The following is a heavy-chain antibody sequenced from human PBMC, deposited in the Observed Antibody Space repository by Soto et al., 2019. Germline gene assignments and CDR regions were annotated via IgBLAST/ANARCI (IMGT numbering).Heavy chain of an antibody. CDR1: GGSISSGGYY. CDR3: ARERLPVRGAPPYFDY. D-gene: IGHD3-10*02. CDR2: IYYSGDT. J-gene: IGHJ4*02. V-gene: IGHV4-31*03. Sequence: QVQLQESGPGLVKPSQTLSLTCTVSGGSISSGGYYWSWIRQHPGKGLEWIGYIYYSGDTYYNPSLKSRVTISVDTSKNQFSLKLSSVTAADTAVYYCARERLPVRGAPPYFDYWGQGTLVTVSS.